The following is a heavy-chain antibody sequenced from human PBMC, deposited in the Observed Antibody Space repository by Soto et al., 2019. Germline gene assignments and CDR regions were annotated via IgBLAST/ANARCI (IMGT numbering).Heavy chain of an antibody. D-gene: IGHD3-22*01. Sequence: QVTLKESGPVLVKPTETLTLTCTVSGFSLTSTRMGVSWIRQPPGKALEWLAHIFSNDEKSYSTSLKSRLTISKDTSKSQAVLTIANMDPVDTATYYCARIRTYYDSYGYYFEFDYWGQGTLVTVSS. CDR3: ARIRTYYDSYGYYFEFDY. V-gene: IGHV2-26*01. J-gene: IGHJ4*02. CDR2: IFSNDEK. CDR1: GFSLTSTRMG.